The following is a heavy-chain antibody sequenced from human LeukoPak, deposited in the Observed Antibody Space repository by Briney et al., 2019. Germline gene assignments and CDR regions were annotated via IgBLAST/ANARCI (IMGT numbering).Heavy chain of an antibody. CDR3: ARDGRAYYDILTGYYHFDY. Sequence: GASVKVSCKASGYTFTGYYMHWVRQAPGQGLEWMGWINPSSGGTNYAQKFQGWVTMTRDTSISTAYMGMNRLRSDDTAVYYCARDGRAYYDILTGYYHFDYWGQGTLVTVSS. J-gene: IGHJ4*02. D-gene: IGHD3-9*01. CDR2: INPSSGGT. V-gene: IGHV1-2*04. CDR1: GYTFTGYY.